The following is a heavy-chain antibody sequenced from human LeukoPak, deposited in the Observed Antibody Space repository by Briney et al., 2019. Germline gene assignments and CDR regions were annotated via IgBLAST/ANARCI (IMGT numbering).Heavy chain of an antibody. CDR3: ARRPIYYDSGAYYPHFDY. CDR2: IKRDGSEK. D-gene: IGHD3-22*01. Sequence: GGSLRLSCAASGFTFSSYWMSWVRQAPGKGLEWVANIKRDGSEKYYVDSVKGRFTISRDNARNSLFLQMNSLRDGDTAVYYCARRPIYYDSGAYYPHFDYWGQGTLVTVSS. J-gene: IGHJ4*02. V-gene: IGHV3-7*01. CDR1: GFTFSSYW.